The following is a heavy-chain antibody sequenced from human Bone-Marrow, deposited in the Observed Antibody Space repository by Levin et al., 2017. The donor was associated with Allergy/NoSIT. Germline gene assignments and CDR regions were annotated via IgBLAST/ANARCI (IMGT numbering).Heavy chain of an antibody. CDR2: VWFDGSNE. V-gene: IGHV3-33*01. D-gene: IGHD3-22*01. Sequence: QAGGSLRLSCAASGFTFSGYVIHWVRQAPGKGLEWVARVWFDGSNERYAEPVKGRFTISRDNSKKTVQLQMNSLRVDDTAVYYCVRDAGDDTAGYYFDSWGQGTLVTVSS. CDR3: VRDAGDDTAGYYFDS. J-gene: IGHJ4*02. CDR1: GFTFSGYV.